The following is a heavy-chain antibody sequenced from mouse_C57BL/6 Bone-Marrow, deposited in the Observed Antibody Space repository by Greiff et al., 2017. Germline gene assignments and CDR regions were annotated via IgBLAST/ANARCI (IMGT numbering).Heavy chain of an antibody. CDR2: IDPENGDT. D-gene: IGHD1-1*01. Sequence: VQLQQSGAELVRPGASVKLSCTASGFNIKDDYMPWVKQRPEQGLEWIGWIDPENGDTEYASKFQGKAPITADTSSNTAYLQLSSLTSEDTAVYYCTDYYGSSAVYARDSWGQRTAVTVSS. CDR1: GFNIKDDY. V-gene: IGHV14-4*01. CDR3: TDYYGSSAVYARDS. J-gene: IGHJ4*01.